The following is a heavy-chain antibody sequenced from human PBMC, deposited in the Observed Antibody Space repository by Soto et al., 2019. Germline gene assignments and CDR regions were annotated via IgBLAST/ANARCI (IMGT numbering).Heavy chain of an antibody. CDR2: ISGSGGST. CDR3: AKDRIPQWGSYRVKSHFDY. D-gene: IGHD3-16*02. CDR1: GFTFSSYA. V-gene: IGHV3-23*01. J-gene: IGHJ4*02. Sequence: GESLKISCAASGFTFSSYAMSWVRQAPGKGLEWVSAISGSGGSTYYADSVKGRFTISRDNSKNTLYLQMNSLRAEDTAVYYCAKDRIPQWGSYRVKSHFDYWGQGTLVTVSS.